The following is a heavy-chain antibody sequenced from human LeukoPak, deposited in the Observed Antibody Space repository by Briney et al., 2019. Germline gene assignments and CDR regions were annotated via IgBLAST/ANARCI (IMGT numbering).Heavy chain of an antibody. Sequence: PSETLSLTCTVSGGSISSYYWSWIRQPPGKGLEWIGYIYYSGSTNYNPSLKSRVTISVDTSKNQFSLKLSSVTATDTAVYYCARGRRTGFFDYWGQGTLVTVSS. CDR3: ARGRRTGFFDY. D-gene: IGHD3/OR15-3a*01. J-gene: IGHJ4*02. CDR1: GGSISSYY. V-gene: IGHV4-59*01. CDR2: IYYSGST.